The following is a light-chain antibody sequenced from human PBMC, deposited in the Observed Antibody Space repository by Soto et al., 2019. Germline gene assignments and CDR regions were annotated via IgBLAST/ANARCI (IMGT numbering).Light chain of an antibody. J-gene: IGKJ2*01. CDR3: QQANDYPRT. Sequence: DIPLTQSPSSLSASVGDRVTITCRASQGVSSYLAWYQQKPGKAPKLLIYTASTLRSGVPPRFSGSGSGTEFTLTISSLQPEDFATYYCQQANDYPRTFGQGTKLEIK. V-gene: IGKV1-9*01. CDR2: TAS. CDR1: QGVSSY.